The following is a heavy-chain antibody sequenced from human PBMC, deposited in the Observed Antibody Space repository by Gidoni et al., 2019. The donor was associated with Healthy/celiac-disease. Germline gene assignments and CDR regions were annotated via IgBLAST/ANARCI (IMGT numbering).Heavy chain of an antibody. D-gene: IGHD3-10*01. CDR3: AKTSRGVLWFGEDY. CDR2: VSGSGGST. J-gene: IGHJ4*02. V-gene: IGHV3-23*01. Sequence: EVQLLESGGGLVQPGGSLRLSCAASGLPFSSYAMSWVRQAPGKGLEWVSAVSGSGGSTYYADSVKGRFTLSRDNSKTTLYLQMNSLRSEDTAVYYCAKTSRGVLWFGEDYWGQGTLVTVSS. CDR1: GLPFSSYA.